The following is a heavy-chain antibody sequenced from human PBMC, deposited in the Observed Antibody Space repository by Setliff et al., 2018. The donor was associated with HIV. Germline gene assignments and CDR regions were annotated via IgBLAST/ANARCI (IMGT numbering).Heavy chain of an antibody. CDR3: AKSLSSGFALDALDF. D-gene: IGHD3-22*01. J-gene: IGHJ3*01. Sequence: GGSLRLSCVASGFMFSDFGMHWVRQAPGKGLEWLAFAAFDGRNQIHAESVEGRVTISRDKDKNTLYLQLHSLRAEDAAVYYCAKSLSSGFALDALDFRGQGTKVT. CDR1: GFMFSDFG. CDR2: AAFDGRNQ. V-gene: IGHV3-30*02.